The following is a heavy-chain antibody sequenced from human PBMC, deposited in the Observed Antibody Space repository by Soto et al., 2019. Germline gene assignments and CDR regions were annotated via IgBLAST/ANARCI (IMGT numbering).Heavy chain of an antibody. J-gene: IGHJ5*02. CDR3: ARDQLSSGLYVWFDP. CDR1: GGTFSSYA. CDR2: IIPIFGTA. D-gene: IGHD6-25*01. V-gene: IGHV1-69*13. Sequence: GASVKVSCKASGGTFSSYAISWVRQAPGQGLEWMGGIIPIFGTANYAQKFQGRVTITADESTSTAYMELSSLTSADTAVYYCARDQLSSGLYVWFDPWGQGTLVTVSS.